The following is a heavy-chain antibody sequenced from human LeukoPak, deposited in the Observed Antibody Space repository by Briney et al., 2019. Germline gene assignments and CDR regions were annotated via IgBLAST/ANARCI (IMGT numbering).Heavy chain of an antibody. CDR2: IYYSGST. D-gene: IGHD1-26*01. V-gene: IGHV4-61*05. CDR3: ARGSADGGNYLGYFYYYYMDV. J-gene: IGHJ6*03. CDR1: GGSISSSSYY. Sequence: PSETLSLTCTVSGGSISSSSYYWGWIRQPPGKGLEWIGYIYYSGSTNYNPSLKSRVTISADTSKNLFSLRLSSVTAADTAVYYCARGSADGGNYLGYFYYYYMDVWGKGTTVTVSS.